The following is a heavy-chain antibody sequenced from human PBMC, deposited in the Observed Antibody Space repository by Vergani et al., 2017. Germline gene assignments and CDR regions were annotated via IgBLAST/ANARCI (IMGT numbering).Heavy chain of an antibody. CDR3: SRHDDIVVVTALDY. CDR1: GFTFSGSA. D-gene: IGHD2-21*02. V-gene: IGHV3-73*01. CDR2: IRSKVNTYAT. Sequence: VQLVESGGGLVKPGGSLRLSCAASGFTFSGSAIHWVRQASGKGLEWIGRIRSKVNTYATAYAASVKGRFTISRDDSKNTAYLQMNSLRTEDTAMYFCSRHDDIVVVTALDYWGQGTLVTVSS. J-gene: IGHJ4*02.